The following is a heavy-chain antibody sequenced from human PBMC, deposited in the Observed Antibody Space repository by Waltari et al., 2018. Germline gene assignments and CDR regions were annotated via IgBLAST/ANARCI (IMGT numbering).Heavy chain of an antibody. CDR3: AKDHGVAY. CDR1: GLTFSIFA. J-gene: IGHJ4*02. V-gene: IGHV3-23*01. CDR2: ISNSGGET. D-gene: IGHD3-16*01. Sequence: QLLESGGGLVQPGGSLRLSCSDSGLTFSIFAMRWVRQAPGRGLEWISGISNSGGETYYTDSVKGRFTISRDNSKKTLYLQMNSLRVEDTAVYYCAKDHGVAYWGQGILVTVSS.